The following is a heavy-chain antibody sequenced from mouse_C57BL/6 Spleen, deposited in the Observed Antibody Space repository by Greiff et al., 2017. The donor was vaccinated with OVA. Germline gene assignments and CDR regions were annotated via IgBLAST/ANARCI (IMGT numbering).Heavy chain of an antibody. J-gene: IGHJ4*01. V-gene: IGHV1-69*01. D-gene: IGHD1-1*01. CDR1: GYTFTSYW. Sequence: VQLQQSGAELVMPGASVKLSCKASGYTFTSYWMHWVKQRPGQGLEWIGEIDPSDSYTNYNQKFKGKSTLTVDKSSSTAYMQLSSLTSEDSAVYYCARGNYGSSYTYAMDYWGQGTSVTVSS. CDR2: IDPSDSYT. CDR3: ARGNYGSSYTYAMDY.